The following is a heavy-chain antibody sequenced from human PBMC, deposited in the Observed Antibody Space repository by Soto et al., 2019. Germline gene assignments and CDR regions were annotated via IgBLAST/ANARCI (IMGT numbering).Heavy chain of an antibody. CDR2: IWYDGSNK. D-gene: IGHD6-13*01. V-gene: IGHV3-33*01. J-gene: IGHJ3*02. CDR1: GFTFSSYG. Sequence: QVQLVESGGGVVQPGRSLRLSCAASGFTFSSYGMHWVRQAPGKGLEWVAFIWYDGSNKYYADSVKGRFTISRDNSKNTLYLQMNSLRAEDTAVYYCAREIEGSWYISSIHAFDIWGQGTMVTVSS. CDR3: AREIEGSWYISSIHAFDI.